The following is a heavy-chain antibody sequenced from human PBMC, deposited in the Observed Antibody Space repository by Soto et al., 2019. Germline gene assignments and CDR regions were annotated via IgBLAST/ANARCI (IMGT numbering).Heavy chain of an antibody. J-gene: IGHJ6*03. D-gene: IGHD2-2*01. CDR1: GFTFSSYG. CDR2: ISYDGSNK. Sequence: GGSLRLSCAASGFTFSSYGMHWVRQAPGKGLEWVAVISYDGSNKYYADSVKGRFTISRDNSKNTLYLQMNSLRAEDKAVYYCAKDRRDIVVVPAAEKNNYYYYYMDVWGKGTTVTVSS. CDR3: AKDRRDIVVVPAAEKNNYYYYYMDV. V-gene: IGHV3-30*18.